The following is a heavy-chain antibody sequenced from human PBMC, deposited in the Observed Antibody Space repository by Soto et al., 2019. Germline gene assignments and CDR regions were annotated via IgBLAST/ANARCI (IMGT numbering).Heavy chain of an antibody. Sequence: PGGSLRLSCAASGFTVSSNYMSWVRQAPGKGLEWVSVIYSGGSTYYADSVKGRFTISRDNSKNTLYLQMNSLRAEDTAVYYCARSPNLYCCAYDIWAQGTTVLGSS. CDR1: GFTVSSNY. V-gene: IGHV3-66*01. D-gene: IGHD3-16*01. CDR3: ARSPNLYCCAYDI. CDR2: IYSGGST. J-gene: IGHJ6*02.